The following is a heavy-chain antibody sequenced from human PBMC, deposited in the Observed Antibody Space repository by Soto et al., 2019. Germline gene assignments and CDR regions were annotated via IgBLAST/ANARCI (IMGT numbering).Heavy chain of an antibody. J-gene: IGHJ4*02. CDR2: ITGGGTSI. CDR3: AKHQYSFAHYIDH. Sequence: GTAGIAGAASPDDCRRAAISWDRQGPGKGLQWVSVITGGGTSIYYAASVKGRFSIARDKSSNTLVLHMSSLRAEDTALYYCAKHQYSFAHYIDHWGQGT. D-gene: IGHD5-12*01. CDR1: PDDCRRAA. V-gene: IGHV3-23*01.